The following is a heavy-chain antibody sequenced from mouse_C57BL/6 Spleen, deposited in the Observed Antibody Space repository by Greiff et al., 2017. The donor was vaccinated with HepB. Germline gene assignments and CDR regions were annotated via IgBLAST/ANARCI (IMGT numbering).Heavy chain of an antibody. V-gene: IGHV1-64*01. D-gene: IGHD1-1*01. CDR3: ARSGYGSSPAWFAY. Sequence: QVQLQQPGAELVKPGASVKLSCTASGYTFPSYWMHWVKQMPGQGLEWIGMIHPNSGSTNYNEKFKSKATLTVDKSSSTAYMQLSSLTSEDSAVYYCARSGYGSSPAWFAYWGQGTLVTVSA. CDR1: GYTFPSYW. J-gene: IGHJ3*01. CDR2: IHPNSGST.